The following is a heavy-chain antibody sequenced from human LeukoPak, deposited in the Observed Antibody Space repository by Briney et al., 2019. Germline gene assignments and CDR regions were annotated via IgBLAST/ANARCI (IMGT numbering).Heavy chain of an antibody. J-gene: IGHJ4*02. CDR2: IRSKANSYAT. V-gene: IGHV3-73*01. CDR3: TRQDTGNYYDSSGPLHFDY. Sequence: PGGSLRLSCAASGFTFSGSAMHWVRQASGKGLEWVGRIRSKANSYATAYAASVKGRFTISRDDSKNTAYLQMNSLKTEDTAVYYCTRQDTGNYYDSSGPLHFDYWSQGTLVTVSS. CDR1: GFTFSGSA. D-gene: IGHD3-22*01.